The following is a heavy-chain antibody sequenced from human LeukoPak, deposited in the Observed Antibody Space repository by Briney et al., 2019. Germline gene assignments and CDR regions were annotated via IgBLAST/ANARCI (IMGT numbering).Heavy chain of an antibody. J-gene: IGHJ4*02. CDR1: GYTFTSYG. D-gene: IGHD3-10*01. V-gene: IGHV1-18*01. CDR2: ISAYNGNT. Sequence: ASVEVSCKASGYTFTSYGISWVRQAPGQGLEWMGWISAYNGNTNYAQKLQGRVTMTTDTSTSTAYMELRSLRSDDTAVYYCAREEGSGSYFGEGYWGQGTLVTVSS. CDR3: AREEGSGSYFGEGY.